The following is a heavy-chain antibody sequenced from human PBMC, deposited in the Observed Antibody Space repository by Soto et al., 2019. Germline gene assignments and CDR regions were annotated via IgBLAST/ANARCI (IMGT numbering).Heavy chain of an antibody. CDR2: IYYSGST. Sequence: SETLSLTCTVSGGSISSSSYYWGWIRQPPGKGLEWIGSIYYSGSTYYNPSLKSRVTISVDTSKNQFSLKLSSVTAADTAVYYCARHDFGPQQLVPMDYWGQGTLVTVSS. V-gene: IGHV4-39*01. J-gene: IGHJ4*02. D-gene: IGHD6-13*01. CDR1: GGSISSSSYY. CDR3: ARHDFGPQQLVPMDY.